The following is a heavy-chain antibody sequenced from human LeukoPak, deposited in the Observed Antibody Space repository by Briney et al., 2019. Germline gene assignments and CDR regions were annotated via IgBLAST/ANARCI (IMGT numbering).Heavy chain of an antibody. CDR3: ARTYINFSNYFDP. Sequence: SETLSLTCTVSGYSISKGYNWGWVRQPPGKGLECIGSISHIGSTYYNPSLESRVTISLDTSMNQFSLELRSVTAADTAVYYCARTYINFSNYFDPWGQGTLVTVSS. D-gene: IGHD4-11*01. CDR1: GYSISKGYN. V-gene: IGHV4-38-2*02. J-gene: IGHJ5*02. CDR2: ISHIGST.